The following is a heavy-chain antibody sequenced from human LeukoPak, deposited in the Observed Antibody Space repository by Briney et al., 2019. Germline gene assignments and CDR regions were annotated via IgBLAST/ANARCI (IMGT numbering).Heavy chain of an antibody. V-gene: IGHV3-74*01. CDR1: GFTFSSYW. Sequence: GGSLRLSCAASGFTFSSYWMHWVRQASGKGLVWVSRIDSDGSSTSYADSVKGRFTIPRDNAKNTLYLQMDSLRAEDTAVYYCARGYSYGYFSWGQGTLVTVSS. J-gene: IGHJ5*02. CDR2: IDSDGSST. D-gene: IGHD5-18*01. CDR3: ARGYSYGYFS.